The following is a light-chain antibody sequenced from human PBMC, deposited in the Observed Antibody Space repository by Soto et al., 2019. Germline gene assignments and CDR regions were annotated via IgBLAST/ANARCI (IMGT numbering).Light chain of an antibody. CDR2: GAS. Sequence: EIVMTQSPATLSVSPAERATLSCRASQSVRRNLAWYQQKPGQAPRLLIYGASTRDTGIPARFSGSGSATAFTLSFSSLQGEDFAVYYGKQYNIWPTFGQGTKVEVK. J-gene: IGKJ1*01. V-gene: IGKV3-15*01. CDR1: QSVRRN. CDR3: KQYNIWPT.